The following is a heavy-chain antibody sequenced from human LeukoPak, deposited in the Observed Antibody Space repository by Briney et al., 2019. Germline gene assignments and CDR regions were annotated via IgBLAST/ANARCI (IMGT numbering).Heavy chain of an antibody. CDR3: ARGYSSSWYSDDAFDI. CDR1: GYTFTSYG. D-gene: IGHD6-13*01. Sequence: ASVKVSCKASGYTFTSYGISWVRQAPGQGLEWMGWISAYNGNTNYAQKLQGRVTMTTDTSTSTAYMELRSLRSDDTAVYYCARGYSSSWYSDDAFDIWGQGTMVTVSS. J-gene: IGHJ3*02. CDR2: ISAYNGNT. V-gene: IGHV1-18*01.